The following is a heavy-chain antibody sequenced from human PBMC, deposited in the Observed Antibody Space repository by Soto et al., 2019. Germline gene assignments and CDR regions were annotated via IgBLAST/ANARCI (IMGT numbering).Heavy chain of an antibody. D-gene: IGHD5-12*01. CDR1: GGTFSSYT. CDR3: ARGNHRWLQLGYFDL. V-gene: IGHV1-69*12. Sequence: QVQLVQSGAEVKKPGSSVTVSCKASGGTFSSYTISWVRQAPGQGLEWMGGIIPIFGTANYAQKFQGRVTITADESTSTAYMEWSSLRSEDTAVYYCARGNHRWLQLGYFDLWGRGTLVTVSS. CDR2: IIPIFGTA. J-gene: IGHJ2*01.